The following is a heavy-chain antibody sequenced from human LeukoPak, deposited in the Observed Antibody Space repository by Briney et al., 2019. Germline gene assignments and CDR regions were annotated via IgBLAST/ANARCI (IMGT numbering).Heavy chain of an antibody. CDR1: GYTFTGYY. CDR2: INPNSGGT. J-gene: IGHJ4*02. CDR3: ARLGSGVTTFNY. Sequence: ASVKVSCKASGYTFTGYYMHWVRQAPGQGLEWMGWINPNSGGTNYAQKFQGRVTMTRDTSISTAYMELSRLRSGDTAVYYCARLGSGVTTFNYWGQGTLVTVSS. D-gene: IGHD4-17*01. V-gene: IGHV1-2*02.